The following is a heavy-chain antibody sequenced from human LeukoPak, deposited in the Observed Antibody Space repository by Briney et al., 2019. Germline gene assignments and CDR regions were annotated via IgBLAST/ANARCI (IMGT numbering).Heavy chain of an antibody. J-gene: IGHJ6*03. CDR1: GYTFTDYY. Sequence: GASVKLSCTASGYTFTDYYMHWVRQAPGQGLEWMGIINPSGGSTSYAQKFQGRVTMTRDTSTSTVYMELSSLRSEDTAVYYCARSSGRSPNRDYMDVWGKGTTVTISS. D-gene: IGHD1-14*01. CDR2: INPSGGST. CDR3: ARSSGRSPNRDYMDV. V-gene: IGHV1-46*01.